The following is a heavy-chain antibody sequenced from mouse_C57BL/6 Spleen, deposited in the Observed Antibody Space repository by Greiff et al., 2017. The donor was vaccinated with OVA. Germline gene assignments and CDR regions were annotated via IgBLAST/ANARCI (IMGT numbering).Heavy chain of an antibody. CDR2: INYDGSST. CDR1: GFTFSDYY. D-gene: IGHD2-3*01. J-gene: IGHJ4*01. CDR3: ARGFDGYYLWAMDY. V-gene: IGHV5-16*01. Sequence: DVQLQESEGGLVQPGSSMKLSCTASGFTFSDYYMAWVRQVPEKGLEWVANINYDGSSTYYLDSLKSRFIISRDNAKNILYLQMSSLKSEDTATYYCARGFDGYYLWAMDYWGQGTSVTVSS.